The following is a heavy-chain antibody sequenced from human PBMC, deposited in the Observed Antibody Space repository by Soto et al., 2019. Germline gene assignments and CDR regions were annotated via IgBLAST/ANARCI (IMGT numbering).Heavy chain of an antibody. CDR2: IKPNSGGT. CDR1: RYTFIDYH. D-gene: IGHD6-19*01. J-gene: IGHJ4*02. V-gene: IGHV1-2*02. Sequence: GASVKVSCKASRYTFIDYHRHSVRQAPGQGLECMGWIKPNSGGTNYAQKFQGRFTMTRDRSFSTAFLELSNLTSDATAFYSCARGVGSSRWNSWGQGPLVT. CDR3: ARGVGSSRWNS.